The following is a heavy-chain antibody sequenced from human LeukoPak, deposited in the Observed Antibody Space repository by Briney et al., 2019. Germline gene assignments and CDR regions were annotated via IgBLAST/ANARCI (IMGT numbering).Heavy chain of an antibody. Sequence: GGSLRLSCAASGFTFSSYAMHWVRQAPGKGLEWVAVIWYDGSNKYYADSVKGRFTISRDNSKNTLYLQMNSLRAEDTAVYYCARVQSAYYYYYGMDVWGQGTTVTVSS. CDR2: IWYDGSNK. CDR3: ARVQSAYYYYYGMDV. CDR1: GFTFSSYA. J-gene: IGHJ6*02. V-gene: IGHV3-33*08.